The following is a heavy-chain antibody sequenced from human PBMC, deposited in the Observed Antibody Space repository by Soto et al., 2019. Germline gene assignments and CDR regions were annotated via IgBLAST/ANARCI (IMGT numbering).Heavy chain of an antibody. V-gene: IGHV4-59*01. CDR3: ATQTGLYYYGMDV. Sequence: SETLSLTCTVSGGSINAFFWSWVRQPPGKGLESIGYIFYSGSTNYNPSLKSRVTISLDTSKTQFSLNLTSVIAADTAVYYCATQTGLYYYGMDVWGQGTTVTVSS. CDR1: GGSINAFF. CDR2: IFYSGST. J-gene: IGHJ6*02.